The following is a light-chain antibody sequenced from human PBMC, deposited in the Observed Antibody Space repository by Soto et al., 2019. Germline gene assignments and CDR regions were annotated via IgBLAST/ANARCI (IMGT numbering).Light chain of an antibody. CDR2: DAS. CDR1: QDINKY. J-gene: IGKJ3*01. CDR3: QQYDTLPFT. V-gene: IGKV1-33*01. Sequence: DIQMTQSPSSLSASVGDRVTITCQASQDINKYLNWYQQKPGKAPKLLIYDASNLETGVPSTFSGSGSGTDFTFTISSLQPEDIATYFCQQYDTLPFTFGPGTKVEIK.